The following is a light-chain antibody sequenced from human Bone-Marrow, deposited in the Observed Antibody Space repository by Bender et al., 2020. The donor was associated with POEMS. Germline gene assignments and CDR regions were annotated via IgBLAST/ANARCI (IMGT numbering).Light chain of an antibody. CDR2: EVL. J-gene: IGLJ3*02. CDR3: SSYAGATVLM. Sequence: QSALTQPASVSGSPGQSITISCSGTSSDIGKYNLISWYQQKPGKAPKLILYEVLKRPSGVSTRFTGSKSDNMASLTISGLRSEDEAHYYCSSYAGATVLMFGGGTYLTVL. V-gene: IGLV2-23*02. CDR1: SSDIGKYNL.